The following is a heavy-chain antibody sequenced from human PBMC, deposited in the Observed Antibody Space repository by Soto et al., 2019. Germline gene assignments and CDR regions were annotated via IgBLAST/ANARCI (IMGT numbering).Heavy chain of an antibody. J-gene: IGHJ4*02. D-gene: IGHD3-16*02. V-gene: IGHV4-34*01. CDR1: GASFSGYY. Sequence: PSYTINLTCAIYGASFSGYYWRLVRKFPGKGLEWIGEINHSGSTNYNPYLKSRVTISVDTSKNQFSLKLSSVTAADTAVYYCARGKLSDYVWGSYRYHFDYWGQRNVVT. CDR3: ARGKLSDYVWGSYRYHFDY. CDR2: INHSGST.